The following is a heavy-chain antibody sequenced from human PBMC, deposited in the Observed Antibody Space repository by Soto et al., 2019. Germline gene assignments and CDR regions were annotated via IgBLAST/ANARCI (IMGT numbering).Heavy chain of an antibody. Sequence: GPLRLSYAAAGFSFSKAWMSWVRLTPGKGLEWDGRIKNKTDGGITDYPAPVRDRFTISRDDSRSTLYLQMNSLKTEDTAVYYCITDPYYDFWSGYHFDYWGQGTLVTVSS. V-gene: IGHV3-15*01. CDR3: ITDPYYDFWSGYHFDY. CDR2: IKNKTDGGIT. J-gene: IGHJ4*02. CDR1: GFSFSKAW. D-gene: IGHD3-3*01.